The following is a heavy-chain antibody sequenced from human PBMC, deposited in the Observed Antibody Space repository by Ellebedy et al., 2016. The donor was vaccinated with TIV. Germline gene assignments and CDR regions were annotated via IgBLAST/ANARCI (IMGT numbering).Heavy chain of an antibody. Sequence: AASVKVSCKASGYTFSGFHIHWVRQAPGQGLEWMGWINPHSGGTNYAQKFQGRVTMTTDTSITTAYMELTSLRSDDTAVYYCVTDRGRGYSYGYDPFAIWGQGTVVTVSS. V-gene: IGHV1-2*02. CDR3: VTDRGRGYSYGYDPFAI. CDR2: INPHSGGT. D-gene: IGHD5-18*01. CDR1: GYTFSGFH. J-gene: IGHJ3*02.